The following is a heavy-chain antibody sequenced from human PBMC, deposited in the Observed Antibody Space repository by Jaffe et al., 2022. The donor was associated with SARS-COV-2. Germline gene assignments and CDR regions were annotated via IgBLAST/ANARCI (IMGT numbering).Heavy chain of an antibody. J-gene: IGHJ4*02. CDR1: GFTFSRHA. CDR2: ISYGGFTQ. V-gene: IGHV3-30-3*01. CDR3: ARSAHGGNWRKHFDS. Sequence: QVQLVESGGGVVQPGRSLRLSCAASGFTFSRHALHWVRQAPGKGLEWVAGISYGGFTQDYTDSVKGRFTVSRDNSKNTLYLQMNSLRAEDTAVYYCARSAHGGNWRKHFDSWGQGTLVTVSS. D-gene: IGHD1-1*01.